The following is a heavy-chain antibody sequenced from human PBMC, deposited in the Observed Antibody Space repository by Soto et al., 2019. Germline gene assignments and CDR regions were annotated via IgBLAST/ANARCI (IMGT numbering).Heavy chain of an antibody. D-gene: IGHD3-9*01. CDR2: ISYDGSNK. V-gene: IGHV3-30*18. CDR3: AKEVLLRYFDWSPDAFDI. CDR1: GFTFSSYG. J-gene: IGHJ3*02. Sequence: GGSLRLSCAASGFTFSSYGMHWVRQAPGKGLEWVAVISYDGSNKYYADSVKGRFTISRDNSKNTLYLQMNSLRAEDTAVYYCAKEVLLRYFDWSPDAFDIWGQGTMVTVSS.